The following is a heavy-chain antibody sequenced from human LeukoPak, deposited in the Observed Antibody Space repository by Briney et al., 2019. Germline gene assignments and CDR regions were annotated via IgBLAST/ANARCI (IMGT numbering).Heavy chain of an antibody. J-gene: IGHJ1*01. Sequence: ASVNVSCKHSGGTFSSYAISWVRQAPGQRLEWTGGIIPNLGTANYAQKFQGSVTITTDKSTSTAYLELSSLRSEDTGVYFSARGRKYDSSGYNSSEYTQH. D-gene: IGHD3-22*01. CDR1: GGTFSSYA. CDR2: IIPNLGTA. CDR3: ARGRKYDSSGYNSSEYTQH. V-gene: IGHV1-69*05.